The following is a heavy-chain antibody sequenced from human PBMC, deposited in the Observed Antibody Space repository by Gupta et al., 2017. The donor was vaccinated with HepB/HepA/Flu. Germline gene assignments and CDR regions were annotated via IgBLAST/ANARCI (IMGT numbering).Heavy chain of an antibody. CDR2: IYTSGST. Sequence: QVQLQESGPGLVKPSGTLSLTCTVTGRSISRYYWDWIRQPAGKGLEGIGRIYTSGSTNYNPSLKSRVTMSVDTSKNQFSLKMSSVTAADTAVYYCARVSPTIRGLVFDPWGQGTLVTVSS. CDR1: GRSISRYY. CDR3: ARVSPTIRGLVFDP. J-gene: IGHJ5*02. D-gene: IGHD5-12*01. V-gene: IGHV4-4*07.